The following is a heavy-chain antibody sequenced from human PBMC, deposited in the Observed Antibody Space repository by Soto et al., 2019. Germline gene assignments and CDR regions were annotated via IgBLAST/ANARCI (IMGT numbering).Heavy chain of an antibody. CDR3: ARKDSGYADYMDV. CDR1: GGSISRGGYY. Sequence: QVQLQESGPGLVKPSQTLSPTCTVSGGSISRGGYYWSWIRQHPGKGLEWIGYIYYSGGTYYNPSLKSRVTIAVATSENQFALRLSSVTAADTAVYYCARKDSGYADYMDVWGKGTTVTVSS. V-gene: IGHV4-31*03. CDR2: IYYSGGT. J-gene: IGHJ6*03. D-gene: IGHD5-12*01.